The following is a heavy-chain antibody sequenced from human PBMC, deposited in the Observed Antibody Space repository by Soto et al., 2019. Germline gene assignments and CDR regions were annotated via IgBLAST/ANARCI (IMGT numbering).Heavy chain of an antibody. D-gene: IGHD2-15*01. J-gene: IGHJ4*02. Sequence: EVQLVESGGGLVKPGGSLRLSGAASGFTFSSNSMNWVRQAPGKGLEWVSPISSSSSYIYYADSVKGRFTISRDNAKNSLYLQMNSLRAEDTAVYYCARGLHCSGGSCVFDYWGQGTLVTVSS. CDR3: ARGLHCSGGSCVFDY. CDR1: GFTFSSNS. CDR2: ISSSSSYI. V-gene: IGHV3-21*01.